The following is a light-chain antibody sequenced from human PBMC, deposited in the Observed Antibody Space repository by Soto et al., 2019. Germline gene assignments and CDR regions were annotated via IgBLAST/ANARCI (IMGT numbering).Light chain of an antibody. Sequence: EILLTQSPGTLSLSPGERATLSCGASQSVSNNYLAWYQQKPGQAPRLLIYGASNRATGIPERLSGSGYGTDFTITISCMQSEDFATYYCQQYYSFPWTFGHGTKVDIK. CDR3: QQYYSFPWT. CDR1: QSVSNNY. J-gene: IGKJ1*01. V-gene: IGKV3-20*01. CDR2: GAS.